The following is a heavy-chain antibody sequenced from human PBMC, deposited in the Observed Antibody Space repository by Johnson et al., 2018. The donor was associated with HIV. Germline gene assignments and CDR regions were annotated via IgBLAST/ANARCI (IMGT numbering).Heavy chain of an antibody. V-gene: IGHV3-23*04. Sequence: EVQLVESGGGLIQPGGSLRLSCAASGFTFSTYAMNWVRQAPGKGLEWVSGISGGAGSTYYADSVKGRFTISRDNAKNSLYLQMNSLRAEDTALYYCARSRGFSGWVGAFDSWGQGTMVTVSS. CDR3: ARSRGFSGWVGAFDS. CDR2: ISGGAGST. CDR1: GFTFSTYA. J-gene: IGHJ3*02. D-gene: IGHD5-12*01.